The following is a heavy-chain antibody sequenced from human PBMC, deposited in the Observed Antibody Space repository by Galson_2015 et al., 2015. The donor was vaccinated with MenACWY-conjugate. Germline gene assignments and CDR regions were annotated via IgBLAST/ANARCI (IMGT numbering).Heavy chain of an antibody. D-gene: IGHD4-17*01. J-gene: IGHJ5*02. CDR1: GFSLDSNTADAVG. CDR2: ILWDDDT. Sequence: PAQAIPTQPLTLPCTFSGFSLDSNTADAVGVGWIRQPPGKALECLALILWDDDTRYSPSLKSRLTITKDTSKHNVVLTMTDMDPVDTATYYCARLNYGDSSGIDLWGQGTLVTVSS. V-gene: IGHV2-5*02. CDR3: ARLNYGDSSGIDL.